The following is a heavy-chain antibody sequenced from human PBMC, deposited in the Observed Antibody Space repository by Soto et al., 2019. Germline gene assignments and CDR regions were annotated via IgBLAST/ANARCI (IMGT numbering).Heavy chain of an antibody. Sequence: GGSLRLSCAASGFTVSSNYMSWVRQAPGKGLEWVSVIYSGGSTYYADSVKGRFTISRDNSKNTLCLQMNSLRAEDTAVYYCARPTTDYYYGMDVWGQGTTVTVSS. V-gene: IGHV3-53*01. CDR1: GFTVSSNY. D-gene: IGHD1-26*01. J-gene: IGHJ6*02. CDR2: IYSGGST. CDR3: ARPTTDYYYGMDV.